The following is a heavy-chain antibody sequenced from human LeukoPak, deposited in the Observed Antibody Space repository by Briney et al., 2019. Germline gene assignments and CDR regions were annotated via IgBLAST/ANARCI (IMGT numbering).Heavy chain of an antibody. J-gene: IGHJ6*03. CDR1: GGSISSSSYY. CDR3: ARESIWIAARSMDV. D-gene: IGHD6-6*01. Sequence: SETLSLTCTVSGGSISSSSYYWGWIRQPPGKGLEWIGSICYSGSTYYNPSLKSRVTISVDTSKNQFSLKLSSVTAADTAVYYCARESIWIAARSMDVWGKGTTVTVSS. CDR2: ICYSGST. V-gene: IGHV4-39*07.